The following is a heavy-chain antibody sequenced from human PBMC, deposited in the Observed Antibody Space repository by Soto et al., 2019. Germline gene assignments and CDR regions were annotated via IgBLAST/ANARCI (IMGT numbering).Heavy chain of an antibody. CDR2: IIPIFNSA. CDR3: AREVTVASYSFDF. D-gene: IGHD5-12*01. V-gene: IGHV1-69*13. CDR1: GGTFNNYA. J-gene: IGHJ4*02. Sequence: SVKVSCKASGGTFNNYALSWVRQAPGQGLEWMGGIIPIFNSANYAQKFQGRVTITADDSTSTAYMELRSLRPDDTAVYYCAREVTVASYSFDFWGQGTLVTVSS.